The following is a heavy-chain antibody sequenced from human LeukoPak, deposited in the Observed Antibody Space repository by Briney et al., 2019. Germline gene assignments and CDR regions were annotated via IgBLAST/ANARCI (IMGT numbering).Heavy chain of an antibody. CDR3: ARDQRVGGFGELLRGRGYGMDV. V-gene: IGHV3-7*01. D-gene: IGHD3-10*01. Sequence: GGSLRLSCAASGFTFSSYWMSWVRQAPGKGLEWLANIKQDGSEKYYVDYVKGRFTISRDNAKNSLYLQMNSLRAEDTAVYYCARDQRVGGFGELLRGRGYGMDVWGQGTTVTVSS. CDR1: GFTFSSYW. J-gene: IGHJ6*02. CDR2: IKQDGSEK.